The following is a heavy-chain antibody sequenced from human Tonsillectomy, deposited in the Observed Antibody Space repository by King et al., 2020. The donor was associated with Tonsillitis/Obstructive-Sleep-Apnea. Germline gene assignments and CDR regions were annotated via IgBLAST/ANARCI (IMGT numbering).Heavy chain of an antibody. CDR2: ITHNGHT. CDR3: ARVVPAWSDAFDI. V-gene: IGHV4-34*01. J-gene: IGHJ3*02. D-gene: IGHD3-10*01. Sequence: VQLQQWGAGLLKPSETLSLTCAVYGGSFSDYYWSWIRQPPRKGLEWIGKITHNGHTNYNPSLKSRVTISVDTSKNHFSLKVTSVTAADTSVYYCARVVPAWSDAFDIWGQGTVVTVSS. CDR1: GGSFSDYY.